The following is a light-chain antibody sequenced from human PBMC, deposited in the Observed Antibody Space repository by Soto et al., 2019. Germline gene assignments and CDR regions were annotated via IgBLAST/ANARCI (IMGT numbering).Light chain of an antibody. CDR2: AAS. CDR1: QGTGNW. CDR3: QQADSFLFT. V-gene: IGKV1D-12*01. Sequence: DIQMTQSPSSVSASVGDRVTITCRASQGTGNWLAWYQQKPGKAPRLLIYAASSLQSGVPSRVSGSGSGADFTLTISSLQPEDFGTYYCQQADSFLFTFGPGTKVDIK. J-gene: IGKJ3*01.